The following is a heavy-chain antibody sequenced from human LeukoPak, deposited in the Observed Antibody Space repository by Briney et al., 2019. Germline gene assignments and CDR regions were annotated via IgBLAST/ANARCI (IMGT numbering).Heavy chain of an antibody. V-gene: IGHV3-7*01. CDR2: IKQDGSEK. D-gene: IGHD2-2*01. CDR1: GFTFSSYW. Sequence: GGSLRLSCAASGFTFSSYWMSWVRQAPGKGLESVANIKQDGSEKYYVDSVKGRFTISRDNAKNSLYLQMNSLRAEDTAVYYCARDSYYCSSTSCVWFDPWGQGTLVTVSS. J-gene: IGHJ5*02. CDR3: ARDSYYCSSTSCVWFDP.